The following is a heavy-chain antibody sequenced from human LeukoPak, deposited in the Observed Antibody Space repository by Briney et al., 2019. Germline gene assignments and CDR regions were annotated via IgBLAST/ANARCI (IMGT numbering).Heavy chain of an antibody. CDR2: ISAYNGNT. Sequence: GASVKVSCKASGYTFTSYGISWVRQAPGQGLEWMGWISAYNGNTNYAQKLQGRVTMTTDTSTSTAYMELRSLRSDDTAVYYCARDRGELRFLEWLLPLDYWGQGTLVTVSS. D-gene: IGHD3-3*01. CDR3: ARDRGELRFLEWLLPLDY. J-gene: IGHJ4*02. CDR1: GYTFTSYG. V-gene: IGHV1-18*01.